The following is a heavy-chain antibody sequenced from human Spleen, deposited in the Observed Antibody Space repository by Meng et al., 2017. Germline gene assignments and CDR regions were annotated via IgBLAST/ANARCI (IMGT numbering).Heavy chain of an antibody. V-gene: IGHV3-21*06. J-gene: IGHJ1*01. CDR3: ARGSSDSSGYYYDEYVQH. Sequence: GGSLRLSCGGSGFIFSNYAINWVRQAPGKGLEWVASISSSGGYIYYADGMKGRFTISRDNGKSSVYLQMNSLRAEDTAVYYCARGSSDSSGYYYDEYVQHWGQGTQVTVSS. CDR1: GFIFSNYA. D-gene: IGHD3-22*01. CDR2: ISSSGGYI.